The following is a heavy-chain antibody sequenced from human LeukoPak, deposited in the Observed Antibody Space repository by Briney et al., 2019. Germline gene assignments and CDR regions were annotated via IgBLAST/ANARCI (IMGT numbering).Heavy chain of an antibody. CDR3: ARDSFSAAAGRYGMDV. J-gene: IGHJ6*04. CDR2: IYYSGST. D-gene: IGHD6-13*01. V-gene: IGHV4-61*01. CDR1: GGSVSSGSYY. Sequence: SETLSLTCTVSGGSVSSGSYYWSWIRQPPGKGLERIGYIYYSGSTNYNPSLKSRVTISVDTSKNQFSLKVSSVTAADTAVYYCARDSFSAAAGRYGMDVWGKGTTVTVSS.